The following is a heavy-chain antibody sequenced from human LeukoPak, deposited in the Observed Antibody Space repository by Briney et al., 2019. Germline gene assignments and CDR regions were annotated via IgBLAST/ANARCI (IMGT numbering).Heavy chain of an antibody. Sequence: PSETLSLTCVFSGDSISDDSVNKNNWLNWVRQAPGKGLEWIGDVSLDGITNYNPSLLGRVTISLDKSAKQVSLRLTSVTAADTAIYYCARDSSAPRSYFALDVWGQGTTVTVSS. CDR1: GDSISDDSVNKNNW. CDR2: VSLDGIT. CDR3: ARDSSAPRSYFALDV. D-gene: IGHD6-19*01. J-gene: IGHJ6*01. V-gene: IGHV4-4*02.